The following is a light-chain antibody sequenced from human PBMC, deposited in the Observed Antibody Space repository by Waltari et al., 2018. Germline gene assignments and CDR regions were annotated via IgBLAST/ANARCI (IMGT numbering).Light chain of an antibody. CDR2: DAA. CDR1: PSVSSY. J-gene: IGKJ1*01. CDR3: QQRSNWPRGT. Sequence: EIVLTQSTATLSLSPRERATLSCRASPSVSSYLAWYQQKPGQAPRLLSYDAANRATGIPARFSGSGSGTDFTLTISSLEPEDFAVYYCQQRSNWPRGTFGQGTKVEIK. V-gene: IGKV3-11*01.